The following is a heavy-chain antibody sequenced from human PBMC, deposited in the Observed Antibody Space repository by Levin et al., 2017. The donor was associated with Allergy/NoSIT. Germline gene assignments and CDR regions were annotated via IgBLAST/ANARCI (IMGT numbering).Heavy chain of an antibody. J-gene: IGHJ6*03. Sequence: GESLKISCQGSGYSFTSYWIGWVRQMPGKGLEWMGIIYPGYSDTRYSPSFQGQVTISADKSLSTAYLQWSSLKASDTAIYYCARRGTRDYYYYMDVWGKGTTVTVSS. CDR1: GYSFTSYW. D-gene: IGHD1-1*01. CDR3: ARRGTRDYYYYMDV. V-gene: IGHV5-51*01. CDR2: IYPGYSDT.